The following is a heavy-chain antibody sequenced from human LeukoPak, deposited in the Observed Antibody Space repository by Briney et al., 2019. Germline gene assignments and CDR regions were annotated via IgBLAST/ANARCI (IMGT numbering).Heavy chain of an antibody. CDR3: ARLTGYSSESWFDP. D-gene: IGHD3-9*01. Sequence: SETLSLTCTVSGGSISSSSYYWGWIRQPPGKGLEWIGYIYYSGSTNYNPSLKSRVTISVHTSKNQFSLKLSSVTAADTAVYYCARLTGYSSESWFDPWGQGTLVTVSS. CDR2: IYYSGST. V-gene: IGHV4-61*05. CDR1: GGSISSSSYY. J-gene: IGHJ5*02.